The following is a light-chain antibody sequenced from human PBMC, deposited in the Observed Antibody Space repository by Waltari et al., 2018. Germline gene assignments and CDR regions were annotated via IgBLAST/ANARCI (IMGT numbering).Light chain of an antibody. J-gene: IGLJ2*01. CDR3: SSYTSSGTLRI. Sequence: QSVLTQPASVSGSPGQSITISCTGTNSDVGGYNYVSWYQQYPGKAPRLMIYDVTKRPSGVSNRFSGSKSCNTASLTISGLQAEDEADYYCSSYTSSGTLRIFGGGTKVTAL. CDR2: DVT. V-gene: IGLV2-14*01. CDR1: NSDVGGYNY.